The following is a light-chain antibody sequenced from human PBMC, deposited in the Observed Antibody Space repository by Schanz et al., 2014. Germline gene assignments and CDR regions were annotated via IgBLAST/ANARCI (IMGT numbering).Light chain of an antibody. Sequence: EIVLTQSPATLSLSPGERATLSCRASQRVSSYLAWYQQKPGQAPRLLIYGASTRATGIPDRFSGSGSGTGSGTDFTLTISRLEPEDFGVYYCQQYGYSPRTFGQGTRVEIK. J-gene: IGKJ1*01. V-gene: IGKV3-20*01. CDR3: QQYGYSPRT. CDR1: QRVSSY. CDR2: GAS.